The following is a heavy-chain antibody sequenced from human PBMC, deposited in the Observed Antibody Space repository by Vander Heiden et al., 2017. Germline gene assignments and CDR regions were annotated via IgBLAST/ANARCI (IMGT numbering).Heavy chain of an antibody. Sequence: EGKLLESGGALVQPGGSLRLSCVGAGFTLSRSAMSWVRQTAAKGLEWVAAISGTGNTANYADSVKGRFTISRDNSKNMLFLDMNSLRAEDTGVYFCAKDPYSYGYDIVTYFDCWGQGTQVTVSS. D-gene: IGHD5-12*01. V-gene: IGHV3-23*01. CDR2: ISGTGNTA. CDR3: AKDPYSYGYDIVTYFDC. J-gene: IGHJ4*02. CDR1: GFTLSRSA.